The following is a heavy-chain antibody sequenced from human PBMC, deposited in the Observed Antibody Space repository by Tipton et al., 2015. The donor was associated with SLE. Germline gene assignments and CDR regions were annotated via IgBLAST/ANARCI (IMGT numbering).Heavy chain of an antibody. V-gene: IGHV4-61*09. Sequence: TLSLTCTVSGDSISGGNYYWTWIRQPAGKGLEWIGHISPTGHTNYNPSLKRRVSISVDTSKNQFSLKLGSVTAADTALYYCARHADRIFGVPYWGQGTLVTVSS. CDR1: GDSISGGNYY. CDR2: ISPTGHT. D-gene: IGHD3-3*02. J-gene: IGHJ4*02. CDR3: ARHADRIFGVPY.